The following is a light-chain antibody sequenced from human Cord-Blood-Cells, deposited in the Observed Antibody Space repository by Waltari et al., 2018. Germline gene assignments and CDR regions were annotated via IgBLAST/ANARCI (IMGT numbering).Light chain of an antibody. CDR2: YVS. J-gene: IGLJ3*02. CDR3: SSYTSSSTWV. Sequence: QSALTQPASVSGSPGQSITISCTGTSSDVGGYNYASWYQQHPGKAPKLMIYYVSNRPSGVSNRFSGSKSGNTASLTISGLQAEDEADYYCSSYTSSSTWVFGGGTKLTVL. V-gene: IGLV2-14*03. CDR1: SSDVGGYNY.